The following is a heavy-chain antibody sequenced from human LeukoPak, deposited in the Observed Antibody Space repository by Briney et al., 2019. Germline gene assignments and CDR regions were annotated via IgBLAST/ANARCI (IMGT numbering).Heavy chain of an antibody. D-gene: IGHD6-13*01. V-gene: IGHV4-61*01. CDR3: ARVKRGSSSWYYYYYMDV. CDR2: IYYSGST. J-gene: IGHJ6*03. Sequence: SETLSLTCTVSGGSISSGSYYWSWIRQPPGKGLEWIGYIYYSGSTNYNPSLKSRVTISVDTSKNQFSLKLSSVTAADTAVYYCARVKRGSSSWYYYYYMDVWGKGTTVTISS. CDR1: GGSISSGSYY.